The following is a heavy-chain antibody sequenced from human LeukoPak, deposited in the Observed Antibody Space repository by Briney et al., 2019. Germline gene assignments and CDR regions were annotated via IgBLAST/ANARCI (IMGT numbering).Heavy chain of an antibody. D-gene: IGHD5-12*01. Sequence: GASVEVSCKASGYTFTGYYMHWVRQAPGQGLEWMGWINPNSGGTNYAQKLYGRVTMSRDTSISTAYMELSRLRSDDTAVYYCARDAAGYDLGVDYWGQGTLVTVPS. CDR1: GYTFTGYY. CDR2: INPNSGGT. J-gene: IGHJ4*02. V-gene: IGHV1-2*02. CDR3: ARDAAGYDLGVDY.